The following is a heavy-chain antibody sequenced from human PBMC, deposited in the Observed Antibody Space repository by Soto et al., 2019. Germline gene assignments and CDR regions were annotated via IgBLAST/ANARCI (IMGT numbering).Heavy chain of an antibody. CDR1: GYNFHYFW. V-gene: IGHV5-10-1*01. J-gene: IGHJ4*02. D-gene: IGHD1-1*01. Sequence: GESLKISCEGSGYNFHYFWITWVRQMPGKGLEWMGTIDPSDSYTDYSPSFQGHVSLSADKSSSTAYLQWSSLKASDTAMYYCAPRHRLAERLSALDYWGQETPVTVSS. CDR2: IDPSDSYT. CDR3: APRHRLAERLSALDY.